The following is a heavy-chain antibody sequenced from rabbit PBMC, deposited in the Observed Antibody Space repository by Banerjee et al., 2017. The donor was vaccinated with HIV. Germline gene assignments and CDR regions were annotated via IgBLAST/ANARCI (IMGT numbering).Heavy chain of an antibody. V-gene: IGHV1S45*01. D-gene: IGHD4-1*01. CDR1: GLDFSSSYW. Sequence: QEQLVESGGGLVQPEGSLTLTCKASGLDFSSSYWMCWVRQAPGKGLEWIACIYTGSSGTTYYASWAKGRFTSSKTSSTPVTLQMTSLTAADTATYFSARELAGVMGWNFGLWGPGTLVTVS. CDR3: ARELAGVMGWNFGL. J-gene: IGHJ4*01. CDR2: IYTGSSGTT.